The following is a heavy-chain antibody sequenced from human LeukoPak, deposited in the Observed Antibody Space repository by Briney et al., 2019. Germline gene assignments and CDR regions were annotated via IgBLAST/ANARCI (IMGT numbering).Heavy chain of an antibody. CDR2: ISSSSSYT. J-gene: IGHJ4*02. D-gene: IGHD5-24*01. Sequence: GGSLRLSCAASGFTFSNAWMNWVRQGPGKGLEWVLYISSSSSYTNYADSVKGRFTISRDDPKNSLYLQMNSLRDEDTAVYYCARASMRMATAGLVDYWGQGTLVTVSS. V-gene: IGHV3-11*05. CDR1: GFTFSNAW. CDR3: ARASMRMATAGLVDY.